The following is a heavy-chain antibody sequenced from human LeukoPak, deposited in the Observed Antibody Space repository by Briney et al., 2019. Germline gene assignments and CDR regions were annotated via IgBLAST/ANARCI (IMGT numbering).Heavy chain of an antibody. CDR2: INPNSGGT. V-gene: IGHV1-2*02. CDR1: GYTFTGYY. D-gene: IGHD2-21*02. Sequence: GSVKVSCKASGYTFTGYYMHWVRQAPGQGLEWMGWINPNSGGTNYARKFQGRVTMTRDTSISTAYMELSRLRSDDTAVYYCARDDCGGDCYQYSRGEFDYWGQGTLVTVSS. J-gene: IGHJ4*02. CDR3: ARDDCGGDCYQYSRGEFDY.